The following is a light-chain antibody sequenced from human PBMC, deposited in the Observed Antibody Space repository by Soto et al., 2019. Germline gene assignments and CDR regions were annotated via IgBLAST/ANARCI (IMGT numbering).Light chain of an antibody. J-gene: IGKJ5*01. V-gene: IGKV1-27*01. CDR1: HDITNF. CDR3: QQFLSAPLT. Sequence: DIPMTQSPSSLSASIGDRVTITCRASHDITNFLAWYRQKPGEHPKLLISGATALQSGVPRRFSGSGSGTDFTLTIGSLQPEDVATYYCQQFLSAPLTFGQGTRL. CDR2: GAT.